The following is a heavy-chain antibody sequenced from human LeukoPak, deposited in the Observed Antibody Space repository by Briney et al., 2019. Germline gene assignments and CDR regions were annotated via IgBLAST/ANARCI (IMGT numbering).Heavy chain of an antibody. Sequence: TGGSLRLSCAASGFTFSSYAMSWVRQAPGKGLEWVSAISGSGGSTYYADSVKGRFTISRDNSKNTLYLQMNSLRAEDTAVYYCAKTSDFWSGYYSFGTMDVWGQGTTVTVSS. V-gene: IGHV3-23*01. CDR3: AKTSDFWSGYYSFGTMDV. CDR1: GFTFSSYA. D-gene: IGHD3-3*01. CDR2: ISGSGGST. J-gene: IGHJ6*02.